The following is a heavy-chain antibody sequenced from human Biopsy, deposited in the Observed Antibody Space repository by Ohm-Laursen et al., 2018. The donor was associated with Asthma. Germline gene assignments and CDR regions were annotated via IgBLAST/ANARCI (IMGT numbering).Heavy chain of an antibody. J-gene: IGHJ5*02. Sequence: SETLSLTCSVYGGSFSAYYWSWIRQPPGKGLEWIAEINHSGSTNYNPSLKSRVTMSVDTSKIQLFLNLSSVTAADIAVYYCARAASTTVFWSGYSHNWFDPWGQGTLVTVSS. CDR2: INHSGST. CDR3: ARAASTTVFWSGYSHNWFDP. CDR1: GGSFSAYY. D-gene: IGHD3-3*01. V-gene: IGHV4-34*01.